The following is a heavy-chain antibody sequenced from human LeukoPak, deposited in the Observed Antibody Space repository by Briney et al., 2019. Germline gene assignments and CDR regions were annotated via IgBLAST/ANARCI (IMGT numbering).Heavy chain of an antibody. V-gene: IGHV4-61*02. CDR1: GGSISSGSYY. J-gene: IGHJ5*02. CDR2: IYTSGST. CDR3: ARVTAAGFNWFDP. Sequence: SETLSLTCTVSGGSISSGSYYWSWIRQPAGKGLEWIGRIYTSGSTNYNPSPKSRVTISVDTSKNQFSLKLSSVTAADTAVYYCARVTAAGFNWFDPWGQGTLVTVSS. D-gene: IGHD6-13*01.